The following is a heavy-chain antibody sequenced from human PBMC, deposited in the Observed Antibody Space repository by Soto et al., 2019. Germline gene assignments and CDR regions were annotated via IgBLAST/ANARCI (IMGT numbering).Heavy chain of an antibody. CDR2: MNPNSGNT. Sequence: QVQLVQSGAEVKKPGASVKVSCKASGYTFTSYDINWVRPATGQGLEWMGWMNPNSGNTGYAQQFQGRVTMTRNTSIRTDYMEMSSLRSEDTAVYYCARLEARWPHYFDYWGQGTLVTVSS. CDR3: ARLEARWPHYFDY. CDR1: GYTFTSYD. V-gene: IGHV1-8*01. D-gene: IGHD1-1*01. J-gene: IGHJ4*02.